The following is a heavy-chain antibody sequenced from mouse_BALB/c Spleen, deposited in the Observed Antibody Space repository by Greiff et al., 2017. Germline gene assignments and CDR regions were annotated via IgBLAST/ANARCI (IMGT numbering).Heavy chain of an antibody. CDR2: IDPANGNT. CDR3: ARGYYGYYYAMDY. D-gene: IGHD2-1*01. V-gene: IGHV14-3*02. J-gene: IGHJ4*01. CDR1: GFNIKDTY. Sequence: EVHLVESGAELVKPGASVKLSCTASGFNIKDTYMHWVKQRPEQGLEWIGRIDPANGNTKYDPKFQGKATITADTSSNTAYLQLSSLTSEDTAVYYCARGYYGYYYAMDYWGQGTSVTVSS.